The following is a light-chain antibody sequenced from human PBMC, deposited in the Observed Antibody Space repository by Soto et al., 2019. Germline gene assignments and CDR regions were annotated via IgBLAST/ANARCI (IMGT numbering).Light chain of an antibody. Sequence: DIQMTQSPSSLSASVGDRVTITCRASQDISVYFAWYQQKPGKVPKLLIYSASTLQSGVPSRFSGSGSGTDFTLTISSLQPEDGATYYCQKFNTAPRTFGQGTRLEIK. J-gene: IGKJ5*01. CDR2: SAS. CDR3: QKFNTAPRT. V-gene: IGKV1-27*01. CDR1: QDISVY.